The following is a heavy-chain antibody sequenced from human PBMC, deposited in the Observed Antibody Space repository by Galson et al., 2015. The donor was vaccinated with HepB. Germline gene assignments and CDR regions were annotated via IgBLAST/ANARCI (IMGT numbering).Heavy chain of an antibody. CDR2: IIPLFNTS. V-gene: IGHV1-69*06. CDR3: ASAITMIRGIFFQKKYGLDV. J-gene: IGHJ6*02. Sequence: SVKVSCKASGGTFRSYAISWVRQAPGQGLEWMGGIIPLFNTSNYALKFQDRFTITADKSTNTSYMELTSLRSADTAVYYCASAITMIRGIFFQKKYGLDVWGQGATVTVSS. D-gene: IGHD3-10*01. CDR1: GGTFRSYA.